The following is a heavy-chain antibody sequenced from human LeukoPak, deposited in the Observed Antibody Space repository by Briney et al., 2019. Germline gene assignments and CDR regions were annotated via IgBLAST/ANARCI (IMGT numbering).Heavy chain of an antibody. Sequence: PSETLSLTCAVYGGSFSGYYWSWIRQPPGKGLEWIGGINHSGSTNNNPSLKSRVTISVDTSKNQFSLKLSSVTAADTAVYYCARGLGYCSGGRCYSDDALDIWGQGTMVTVSS. D-gene: IGHD2-15*01. V-gene: IGHV4-34*01. CDR3: ARGLGYCSGGRCYSDDALDI. CDR2: INHSGST. CDR1: GGSFSGYY. J-gene: IGHJ3*02.